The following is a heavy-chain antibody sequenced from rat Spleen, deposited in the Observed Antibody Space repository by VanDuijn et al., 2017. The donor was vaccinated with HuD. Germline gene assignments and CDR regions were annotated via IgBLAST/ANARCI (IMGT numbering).Heavy chain of an antibody. V-gene: IGHV5-29*01. D-gene: IGHD1-9*01. Sequence: EVQLVESDGGLVQPGRSLKLSCAASGFTFSDYYMAWVRQAPTKGLEWVATISFEGGRNYYRDSVKGRFTISRDNAKSTLSLQMDSLRSEDTATYYCARRHYGYTNYFDYWGQGVMVTVSS. CDR2: ISFEGGRN. J-gene: IGHJ2*01. CDR3: ARRHYGYTNYFDY. CDR1: GFTFSDYY.